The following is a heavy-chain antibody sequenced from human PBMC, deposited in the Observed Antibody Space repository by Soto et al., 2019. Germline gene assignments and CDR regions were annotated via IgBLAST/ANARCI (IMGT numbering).Heavy chain of an antibody. Sequence: EVQLLESGGGLVQPGGSLRLSCAASGFTFSNYAINWVRLAPGKGLEWVSGISGGGGSTYYADSVKGRFTIFRDTSKNPLCLQMSSLRAEDSAVYCGAKGFIVVVTVLRPDDGFDVWGQGTMVTVSS. CDR3: AKGFIVVVTVLRPDDGFDV. D-gene: IGHD2-21*02. CDR1: GFTFSNYA. V-gene: IGHV3-23*01. J-gene: IGHJ3*01. CDR2: ISGGGGST.